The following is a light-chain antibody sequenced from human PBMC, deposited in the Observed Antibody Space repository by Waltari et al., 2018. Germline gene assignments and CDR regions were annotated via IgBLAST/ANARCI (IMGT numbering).Light chain of an antibody. Sequence: DTQLTQSSSSLSASVGDTVTITCLASQAISNYLAWYQLKPGKPPKPLMYYASNLQTGVPSRFSGSGSGRDFTLTINALQPEDFATYFCQQHNDYPPTFGQGTKL. CDR2: YAS. V-gene: IGKV1-16*01. CDR3: QQHNDYPPT. CDR1: QAISNY. J-gene: IGKJ1*01.